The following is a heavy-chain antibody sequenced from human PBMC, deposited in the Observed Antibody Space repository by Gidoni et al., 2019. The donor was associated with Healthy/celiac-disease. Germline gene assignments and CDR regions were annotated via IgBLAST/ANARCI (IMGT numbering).Heavy chain of an antibody. CDR3: TTGPYYYDSSGYYSIFDY. J-gene: IGHJ4*02. Sequence: EVQLVESGGGLVKPGGSLRLSCAASGFTFSNAWMSWVRQAPGKGLEWVGRIKSKTDGGTTDYAAPVKGRFTISRDDSKNTLYLQMNSLKTEDTAVYYCTTGPYYYDSSGYYSIFDYWAREPWSPSPQ. CDR2: IKSKTDGGTT. CDR1: GFTFSNAW. V-gene: IGHV3-15*01. D-gene: IGHD3-22*01.